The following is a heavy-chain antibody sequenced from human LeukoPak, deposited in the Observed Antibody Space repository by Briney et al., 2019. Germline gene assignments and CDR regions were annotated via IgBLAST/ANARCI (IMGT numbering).Heavy chain of an antibody. Sequence: GGSLRLSCAASGFTFSSYAMHWVRQAPGKGLEWVAVISYDGSNKYYADSVKGRFTISRDNSKNTLYLQMNSLRAEDTAVYYCARGGGNHAFDYWGQGTLATVSS. CDR2: ISYDGSNK. CDR1: GFTFSSYA. J-gene: IGHJ4*02. CDR3: ARGGGNHAFDY. V-gene: IGHV3-30-3*01. D-gene: IGHD4-23*01.